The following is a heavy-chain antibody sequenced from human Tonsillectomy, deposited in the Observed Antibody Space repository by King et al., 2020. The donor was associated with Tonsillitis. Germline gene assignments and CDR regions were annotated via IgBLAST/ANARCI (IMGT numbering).Heavy chain of an antibody. D-gene: IGHD2-2*01. V-gene: IGHV3-48*01. CDR1: GFTFSSYS. CDR3: ATAPIVIVPATLERYGMDV. J-gene: IGHJ6*02. Sequence: VQLVQSGGGLVQSGGSLRLSCAVSGFTFSSYSMNWVRQAPGKGLEWVSYISSSSSTIYYADSVKGRFTISRDNAKNSLYLQMNSLRAEDTAVYYCATAPIVIVPATLERYGMDVWGQGTTVTVSS. CDR2: ISSSSSTI.